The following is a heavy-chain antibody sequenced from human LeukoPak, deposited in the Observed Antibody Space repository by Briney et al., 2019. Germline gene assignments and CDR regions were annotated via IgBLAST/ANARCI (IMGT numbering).Heavy chain of an antibody. CDR2: IYNSENT. D-gene: IGHD3-16*02. CDR3: ARAGFTFRGIIGGDRYFDH. J-gene: IGHJ4*02. Sequence: SETLSLTCTVSGGSISSYYWSWIRQPAGKGLEWIGRIYNSENTNYNPSLKSRVIMSVDTSKNQFSLKLNSVTTADTAVYYCARAGFTFRGIIGGDRYFDHWGQGTLVIVSS. V-gene: IGHV4-4*07. CDR1: GGSISSYY.